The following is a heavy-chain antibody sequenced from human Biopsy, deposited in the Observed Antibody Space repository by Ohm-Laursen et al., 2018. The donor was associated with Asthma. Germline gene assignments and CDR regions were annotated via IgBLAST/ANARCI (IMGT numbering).Heavy chain of an antibody. V-gene: IGHV1-3*01. CDR1: GYTFINYA. Sequence: SVKVSCKASGYTFINYAIHWVRQAPGHSLEWMGWINAANGNTKYSQKFQGRLTISRDTSVSTAYMDLSSLRSEDTAVYYCARTYFDFLTGQVHDAFAMWGQGTMVTVSS. D-gene: IGHD3-9*01. CDR2: INAANGNT. J-gene: IGHJ3*02. CDR3: ARTYFDFLTGQVHDAFAM.